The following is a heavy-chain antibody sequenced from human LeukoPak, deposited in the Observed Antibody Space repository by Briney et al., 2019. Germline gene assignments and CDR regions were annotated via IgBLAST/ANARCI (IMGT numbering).Heavy chain of an antibody. V-gene: IGHV4-34*01. J-gene: IGHJ4*02. D-gene: IGHD2-15*01. CDR1: GGSFSGYY. CDR2: INHSGST. Sequence: SETLSLTCAVHGGSFSGYYWSWIRQPPGKGLEWIGEINHSGSTNYNPSLKSRVTISVDTSKNQFSLKLSSVTAADTAVYYCARGPKNCSGGSCYLPFDYWGQGTLVTVSS. CDR3: ARGPKNCSGGSCYLPFDY.